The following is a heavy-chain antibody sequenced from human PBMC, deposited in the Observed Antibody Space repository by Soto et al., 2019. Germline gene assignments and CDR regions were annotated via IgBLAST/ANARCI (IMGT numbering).Heavy chain of an antibody. V-gene: IGHV1-8*01. Sequence: ASVKVSCKASGYTFTSYDINWVRQATGQGLEWMGWINPNSGNTGYAQKFQGRVTMTRNPSTSTAYMELSILRSEDTAVYYCARGLGGRGVIIRGPCDYGAQGTRVTVSS. CDR1: GYTFTSYD. D-gene: IGHD3-10*01. CDR3: ARGLGGRGVIIRGPCDY. J-gene: IGHJ4*02. CDR2: INPNSGNT.